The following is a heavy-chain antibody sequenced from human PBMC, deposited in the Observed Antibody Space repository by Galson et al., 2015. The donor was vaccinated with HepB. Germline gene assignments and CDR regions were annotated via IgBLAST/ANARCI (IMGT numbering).Heavy chain of an antibody. J-gene: IGHJ4*02. CDR3: ALYGSGSFRRPFDY. CDR1: GGSLSSHA. V-gene: IGHV1-69*13. CDR2: IIPIFAAT. D-gene: IGHD3-16*02. Sequence: SVKVSCKASGGSLSSHASAWVRQAPGQGLEWMGGIIPIFAATYYAQKFQGRVTISADESTNIAYMELSGLTSEDTAVYYCALYGSGSFRRPFDYWGQGTPVTVSS.